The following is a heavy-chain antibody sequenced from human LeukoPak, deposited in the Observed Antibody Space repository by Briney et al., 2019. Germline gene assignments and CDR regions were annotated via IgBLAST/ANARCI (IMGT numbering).Heavy chain of an antibody. CDR1: GGSINSGSYY. Sequence: PSETLSLTCTVSGGSINSGSYYWTWIRQPAGKGLEWIGRIYTSGSTNYSPALKSRVTISVDTSKNQFSLKLSSVTAADTAVYYCARDVRRYYYDSSGYYIRHYYYYMDVWGKGTTVTVSS. CDR3: ARDVRRYYYDSSGYYIRHYYYYMDV. J-gene: IGHJ6*03. D-gene: IGHD3-22*01. V-gene: IGHV4-61*02. CDR2: IYTSGST.